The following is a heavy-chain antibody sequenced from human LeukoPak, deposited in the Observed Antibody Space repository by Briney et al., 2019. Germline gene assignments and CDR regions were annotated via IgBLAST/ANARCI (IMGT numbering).Heavy chain of an antibody. V-gene: IGHV4-39*01. J-gene: IGHJ4*02. CDR3: ARRQLVAGTVDY. CDR1: GDSIARSTYY. D-gene: IGHD6-19*01. Sequence: KPSETLSLTCTVSGDSIARSTYYWGWIRQAPGKGLEWLGIVYWSGTTYYNPSFKSRVTISVDTSKSEFSLKLRSVAAADTAVYYCARRQLVAGTVDYWGQGTLVTVSS. CDR2: VYWSGTT.